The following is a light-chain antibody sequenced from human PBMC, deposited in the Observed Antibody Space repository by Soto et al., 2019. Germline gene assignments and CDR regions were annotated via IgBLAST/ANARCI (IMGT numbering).Light chain of an antibody. V-gene: IGLV1-47*01. CDR3: AAWDDSLRGVI. CDR2: RNN. CDR1: SSNIGYSY. J-gene: IGLJ2*01. Sequence: QAVVTQPPSASGTPGQRVTISCSGGSSNIGYSYVYWYQQVPGTAPKLLIQRNNQRPSGVPDRFSGSKSGTSASLAISGLRSEDEADHFCAAWDDSLRGVIFGGGTQLTVL.